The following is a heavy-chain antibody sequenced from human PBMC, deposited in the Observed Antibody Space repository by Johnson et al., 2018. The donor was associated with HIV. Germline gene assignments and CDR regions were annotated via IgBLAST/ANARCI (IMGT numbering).Heavy chain of an antibody. Sequence: VQLVESGGGLVQPGGSLRLSCAASGFAFSSYWMGWVRQAPGKGLEWVANIKQDGSAEYYVDSVKGRSTISRDNAKNSLNLQMNSLRVEDTAWYYCARDGEYCTGGIGYSKVFDSWGQGTMVIVSS. D-gene: IGHD2-8*02. CDR3: ARDGEYCTGGIGYSKVFDS. J-gene: IGHJ3*02. CDR1: GFAFSSYW. CDR2: IKQDGSAE. V-gene: IGHV3-7*05.